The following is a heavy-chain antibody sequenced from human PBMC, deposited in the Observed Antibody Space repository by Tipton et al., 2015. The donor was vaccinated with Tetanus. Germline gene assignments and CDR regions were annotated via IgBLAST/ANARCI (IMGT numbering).Heavy chain of an antibody. CDR1: GFTFSRSG. V-gene: IGHV3-33*01. Sequence: SLRLSCAASGFTFSRSGMHWVRQAPGKGLEWVAIVWNDGSTEYYADSVKGRFTISRDNSKNTVSLQMNSLRAEDTAVYYCARDVGSGWAIGGWFDSWGQGTLVTVSS. CDR2: VWNDGSTE. D-gene: IGHD6-19*01. CDR3: ARDVGSGWAIGGWFDS. J-gene: IGHJ5*01.